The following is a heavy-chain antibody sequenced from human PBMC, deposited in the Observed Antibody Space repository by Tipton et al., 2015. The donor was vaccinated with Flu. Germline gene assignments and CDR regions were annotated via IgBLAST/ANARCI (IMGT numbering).Heavy chain of an antibody. J-gene: IGHJ4*02. CDR3: ARGQLIRWGRSVEEDH. Sequence: TLSLTCAVSGYSISSGYYWGWIRQPPGKGLEWVATVHHSGSTYYNPSLKNRVTISVDTSKNQFSLKVNSVTAADTAVYYCARGQLIRWGRSVEEDHWGQGTLVTVSS. V-gene: IGHV4-38-2*01. CDR1: GYSISSGYY. D-gene: IGHD3-16*01. CDR2: VHHSGST.